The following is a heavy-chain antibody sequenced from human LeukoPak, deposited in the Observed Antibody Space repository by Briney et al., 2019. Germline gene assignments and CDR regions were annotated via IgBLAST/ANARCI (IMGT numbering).Heavy chain of an antibody. CDR3: ARCIAAAPDWFDP. D-gene: IGHD6-13*01. V-gene: IGHV1-2*02. Sequence: GASVKVSCKASGYTFTGYYMHWVRQAPGQGLEWMGWINPNSGGTNYARKFQGRVAMTRDTSISTAYMELSRLRSDDTAVYYCARCIAAAPDWFDPWGQGTLVTVSS. J-gene: IGHJ5*02. CDR1: GYTFTGYY. CDR2: INPNSGGT.